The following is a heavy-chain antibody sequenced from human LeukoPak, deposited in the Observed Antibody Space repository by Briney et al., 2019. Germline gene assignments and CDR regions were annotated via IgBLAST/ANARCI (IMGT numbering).Heavy chain of an antibody. Sequence: GASLKISGKGSGYIFTSYLIGWVRQIREKGLGWMGIIYPGDSATRYNPSFQGQVTIAADKSITTAYLQWSSLKASDTAMYYCARHGAAAGTGEFDYWGQGTLVTASS. V-gene: IGHV5-51*01. D-gene: IGHD6-13*01. CDR3: ARHGAAAGTGEFDY. CDR2: IYPGDSAT. J-gene: IGHJ4*02. CDR1: GYIFTSYL.